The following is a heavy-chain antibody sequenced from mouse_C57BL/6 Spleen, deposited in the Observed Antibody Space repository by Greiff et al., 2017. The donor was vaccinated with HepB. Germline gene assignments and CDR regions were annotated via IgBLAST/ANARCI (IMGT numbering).Heavy chain of an antibody. CDR1: GYTFTSYW. J-gene: IGHJ2*01. CDR3: ARRAHYYGSIHFDY. CDR2: IDPSDSET. D-gene: IGHD1-1*01. Sequence: QVQLQQPGAELVRPGSSVKLSCKASGYTFTSYWMHWVKQRPIQGLEWIGNIDPSDSETHYNQKFKDKATLTVDKSSSTAYMQLSSLTSEDSAVYYCARRAHYYGSIHFDYWGQGTTLTVSS. V-gene: IGHV1-52*01.